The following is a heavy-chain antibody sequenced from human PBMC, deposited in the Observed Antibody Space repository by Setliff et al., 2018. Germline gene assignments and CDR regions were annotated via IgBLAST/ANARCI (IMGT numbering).Heavy chain of an antibody. V-gene: IGHV3-7*01. CDR2: IKQGGSET. J-gene: IGHJ4*02. D-gene: IGHD1-26*01. CDR1: GFTFRRDW. CDR3: TRDEALGTTPNYFNL. Sequence: PGGSLRLSCAASGFTFRRDWMSWVRQAPGKGLEWVANIKQGGSETYYVDSVKGRFTISRDNAKNSLYLQMNSLRAEDTAVYYCTRDEALGTTPNYFNLWGQGTQVTVSS.